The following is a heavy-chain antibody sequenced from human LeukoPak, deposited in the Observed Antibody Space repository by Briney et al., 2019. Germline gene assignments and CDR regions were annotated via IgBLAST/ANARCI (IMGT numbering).Heavy chain of an antibody. V-gene: IGHV1-8*01. D-gene: IGHD3-10*01. CDR1: GYTFTSYD. CDR2: MNPNSGNT. CDR3: ASMVRGVRGFDP. J-gene: IGHJ5*02. Sequence: ASVKVSCKASGYTFTSYDINWVRQATGQGLEWMGWMNPNSGNTGYAQKFQGRVTMTRNTSISTAYMELSSLRSEDTAVYYCASMVRGVRGFDPWGQGTLVTVSS.